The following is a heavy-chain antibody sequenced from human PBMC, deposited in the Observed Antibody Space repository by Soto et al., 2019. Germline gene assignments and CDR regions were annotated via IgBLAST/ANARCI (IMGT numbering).Heavy chain of an antibody. CDR2: ISGSGGST. D-gene: IGHD1-1*01. CDR3: AKLNGNLYYYYGMDV. J-gene: IGHJ6*02. Sequence: LRLSCAASGFTFSSYAMSWVRQAPGKGLEWVSAISGSGGSTYYADSVKGRFTISRDNSKNTLYLQMNSLRAEDTAVYYCAKLNGNLYYYYGMDVWGQGTTVTVSS. CDR1: GFTFSSYA. V-gene: IGHV3-23*01.